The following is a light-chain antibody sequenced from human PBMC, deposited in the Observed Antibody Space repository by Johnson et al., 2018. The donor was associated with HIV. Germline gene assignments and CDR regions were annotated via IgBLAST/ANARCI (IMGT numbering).Light chain of an antibody. CDR2: DNN. CDR3: GTWDNSLNVYV. CDR1: SSNIGRNY. V-gene: IGLV1-51*01. J-gene: IGLJ1*01. Sequence: QSVLTQPPSVSAAPGQKVTISCSGSSSNIGRNYVSWYQQLPGTAPKLLIFDNNKRPSGIPDRFSASKSGTSATLGITGLQTGDEADYYCGTWDNSLNVYVFGTGT.